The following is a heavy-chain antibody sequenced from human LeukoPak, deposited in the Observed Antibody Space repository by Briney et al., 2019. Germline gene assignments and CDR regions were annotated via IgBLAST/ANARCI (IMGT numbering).Heavy chain of an antibody. D-gene: IGHD1-26*01. CDR1: GGSISSYY. CDR3: ARDLVGATGGTYDAFDI. CDR2: IYTSGST. Sequence: SETLSLTCTVSGGSISSYYWSWIRQPAGKGLEWIGRIYTSGSTNYNPSLKGRVTMSVDTSKNQFSLKLSSVTAADTAVYYCARDLVGATGGTYDAFDIWGQGTMVTVSS. V-gene: IGHV4-4*07. J-gene: IGHJ3*02.